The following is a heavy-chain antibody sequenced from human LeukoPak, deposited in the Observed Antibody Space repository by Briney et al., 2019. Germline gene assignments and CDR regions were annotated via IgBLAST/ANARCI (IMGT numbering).Heavy chain of an antibody. J-gene: IGHJ4*02. D-gene: IGHD1-26*01. V-gene: IGHV3-30*04. CDR1: GFTFSSYA. CDR3: ARDGSIVGARGPFDY. CDR2: ISYDGSNK. Sequence: PGGSLRLSCAASGFTFSSYAMHWVRQAPGKGLEWVAVISYDGSNKYYADSVKGRFTISRDNSKNTLYLQMNSLRAEDTAVYYCARDGSIVGARGPFDYWGQGTLVTVSS.